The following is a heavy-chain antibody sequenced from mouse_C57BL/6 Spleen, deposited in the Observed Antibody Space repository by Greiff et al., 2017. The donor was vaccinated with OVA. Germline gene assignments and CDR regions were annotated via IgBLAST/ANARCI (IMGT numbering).Heavy chain of an antibody. V-gene: IGHV6-6*01. Sequence: DVQLVESGGGLVQPGGSMKLSCAASGFTFSDAWMDWVRQSPEKGLEWVAEIRNKANNHATYYAESVKGRFTISRDDSKSSVYLQMNSLRAEDTGIYYCTTQPGTLYFNYWGQGTTLTVSS. CDR1: GFTFSDAW. CDR3: TTQPGTLYFNY. J-gene: IGHJ2*01. D-gene: IGHD4-1*01. CDR2: IRNKANNHAT.